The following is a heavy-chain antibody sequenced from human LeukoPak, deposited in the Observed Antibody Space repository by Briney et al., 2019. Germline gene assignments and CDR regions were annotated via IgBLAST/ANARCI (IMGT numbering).Heavy chain of an antibody. V-gene: IGHV3-23*01. Sequence: PGRSLRLSCAASGFTFSSYAMSWVRQAPGKGQEWVSAISGSGGSTYYADSVKGRFTISRDNSRDTLYLQMNSLRAEDTAVYYCAKGYYDYVWGSYYFDYWGQGTLVTVSS. CDR1: GFTFSSYA. D-gene: IGHD3-16*01. CDR3: AKGYYDYVWGSYYFDY. CDR2: ISGSGGST. J-gene: IGHJ4*02.